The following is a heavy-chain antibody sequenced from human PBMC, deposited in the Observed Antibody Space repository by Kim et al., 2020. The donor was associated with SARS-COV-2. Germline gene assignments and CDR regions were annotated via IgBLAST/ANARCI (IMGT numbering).Heavy chain of an antibody. V-gene: IGHV3-30*04. CDR3: ARDDSSGYYYAIGCLDY. J-gene: IGHJ4*01. D-gene: IGHD3-22*01. Sequence: GGPLRLSCAASGFTFSSYAMHWVRQAPGKGLEWVAVISYDGSNKYYADSVKGRFTISRDNSKNTLYLQMNSLRAEDTAVYYCARDDSSGYYYAIGCLDY. CDR2: ISYDGSNK. CDR1: GFTFSSYA.